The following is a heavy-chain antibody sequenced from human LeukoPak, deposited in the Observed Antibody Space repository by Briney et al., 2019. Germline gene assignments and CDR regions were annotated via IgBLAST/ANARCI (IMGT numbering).Heavy chain of an antibody. CDR2: ISASGP. CDR1: GFTFSRLA. Sequence: GGSLRLSCAASGFTFSRLAMTWVRQAPGKGLEWVSTISASGPYYADAVRGRFTISRDNSRDTLSLQMDSLRAEDTAVYYCAKDHESDGYPCLDHWGLGTLVTVSS. CDR3: AKDHESDGYPCLDH. J-gene: IGHJ4*02. V-gene: IGHV3-23*01. D-gene: IGHD3-22*01.